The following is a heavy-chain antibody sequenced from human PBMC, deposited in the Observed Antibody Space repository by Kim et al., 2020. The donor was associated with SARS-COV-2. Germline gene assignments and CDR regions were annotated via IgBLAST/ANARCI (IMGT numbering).Heavy chain of an antibody. J-gene: IGHJ5*02. D-gene: IGHD2-2*01. CDR1: GYTFTGYY. CDR3: ARVDAYQDWFDP. Sequence: ASVKVSCKASGYTFTGYYMHWVRQAPGQGLEWMGWINPNSGGTNYAQKFQGRVTMTRDTSISTAYMELSRLRSDDTAVYYCARVDAYQDWFDPWGQGTLVTVSS. V-gene: IGHV1-2*02. CDR2: INPNSGGT.